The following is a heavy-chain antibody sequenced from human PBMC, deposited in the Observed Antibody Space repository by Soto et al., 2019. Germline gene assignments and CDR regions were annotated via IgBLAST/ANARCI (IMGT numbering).Heavy chain of an antibody. D-gene: IGHD3-16*01. CDR3: ARGRVGAMITFLGAFDI. CDR1: GGSFSGYY. Sequence: SETLSLTCAVYGGSFSGYYWSWIRQPPGKGLEWIGEINHSGSTNYNPSLKSLVTISVDTSKNQFSLKLSSVTAADTAVYYCARGRVGAMITFLGAFDIWGQGTMVTVSS. J-gene: IGHJ3*02. CDR2: INHSGST. V-gene: IGHV4-34*01.